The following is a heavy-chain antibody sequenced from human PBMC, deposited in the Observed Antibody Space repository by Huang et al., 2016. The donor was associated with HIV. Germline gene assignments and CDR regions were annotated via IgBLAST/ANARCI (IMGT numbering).Heavy chain of an antibody. J-gene: IGHJ3*02. D-gene: IGHD2-2*02. CDR1: GYDFTSYG. CDR3: ARDPWYTNVWKRNAASVI. V-gene: IGHV1-18*01. Sequence: QVQLVQSGGEVKKPGASVKVSCKASGYDFTSYGVSWVRQAPGQGLEWGGWSGSHNGDTNYAQRFQCRVTLTTDTSTNTAYMEMRSLRSDDTAIYYCARDPWYTNVWKRNAASVIWGQGTMVSVSS. CDR2: SGSHNGDT.